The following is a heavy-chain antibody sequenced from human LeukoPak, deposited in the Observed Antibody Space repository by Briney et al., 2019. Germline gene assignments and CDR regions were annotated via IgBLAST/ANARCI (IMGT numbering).Heavy chain of an antibody. D-gene: IGHD6-13*01. CDR2: IYYTGST. J-gene: IGHJ4*02. CDR1: GGSISSYY. CDR3: ARLRPSIGAAGTFDY. V-gene: IGHV4-59*08. Sequence: SETLSLTCTVSGGSISSYYWSRIRQPPGKGLEWIGYIYYTGSTKYNASLKSRVTISVDTSKNQFSLKVSSVTAADTAVYYCARLRPSIGAAGTFDYWGQGTLVTVSS.